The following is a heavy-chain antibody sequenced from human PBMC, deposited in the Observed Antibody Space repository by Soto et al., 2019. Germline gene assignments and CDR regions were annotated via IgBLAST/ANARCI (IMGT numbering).Heavy chain of an antibody. CDR3: ARQGKSYISPRDSHGMDV. CDR1: GYNFINYY. CDR2: INPHSGDT. V-gene: IGHV1-2*02. Sequence: GASVKVSCKSSGYNFINYYVHWVRQAPGQGLEWMGWINPHSGDTHYAQKFQGRVTMTRDTSISTVFMALNRLTSDDTALYWCARQGKSYISPRDSHGMDVWGQGTSVTVSS. J-gene: IGHJ6*02. D-gene: IGHD2-15*01.